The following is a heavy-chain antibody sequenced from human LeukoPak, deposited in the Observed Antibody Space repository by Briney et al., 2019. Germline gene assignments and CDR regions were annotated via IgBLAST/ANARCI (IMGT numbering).Heavy chain of an antibody. J-gene: IGHJ4*02. V-gene: IGHV3-7*01. CDR3: ARDQLRFLEWSWDY. CDR1: GFTFSSYW. CDR2: IKQDGSEK. Sequence: PGGSLRLSCAASGFTFSSYWMSWVRQAPGKGLEWVANIKQDGSEKYYVDSVKGRFTISRDNAKNSLYLQMNSLRAEDTAVYYCARDQLRFLEWSWDYWGQGTLVTVSS. D-gene: IGHD3-3*01.